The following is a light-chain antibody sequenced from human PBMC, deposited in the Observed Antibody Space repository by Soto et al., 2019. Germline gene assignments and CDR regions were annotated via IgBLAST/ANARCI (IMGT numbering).Light chain of an antibody. CDR2: GVS. J-gene: IGLJ1*01. CDR3: SSYAGSNTDYV. CDR1: SSDVGGYKY. Sequence: QSVLTQPPSASGSPGQSVTISCTGTSSDVGGYKYVSWYQQHPGKVPKLMIYGVSKRPSGVPDRFSGSKSGNTASLTVSGLQAEDEADYYCSSYAGSNTDYVFGTGTKVTVL. V-gene: IGLV2-8*01.